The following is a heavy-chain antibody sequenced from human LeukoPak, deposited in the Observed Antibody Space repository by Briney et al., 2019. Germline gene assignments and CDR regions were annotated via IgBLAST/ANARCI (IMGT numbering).Heavy chain of an antibody. D-gene: IGHD2-2*01. CDR2: INPNSGGT. CDR3: ATHRYCSSTSCYSLDY. CDR1: GYTFTGYY. J-gene: IGHJ4*02. Sequence: ASVKVSCKASGYTFTGYYMHWVRQAPGQGLEWMGWINPNSGGTNYAQKFQGRVTMTRDTSISTAYMELSRLRSDDTAVYYCATHRYCSSTSCYSLDYWGQGTLVTVSS. V-gene: IGHV1-2*02.